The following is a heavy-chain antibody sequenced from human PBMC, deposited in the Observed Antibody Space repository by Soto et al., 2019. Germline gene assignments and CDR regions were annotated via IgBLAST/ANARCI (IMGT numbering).Heavy chain of an antibody. Sequence: ASVKVSCKASGYTFTRYGISWVRQAPGQGLEWMGWISGYNGDTNYAQKFQDRVSMTIDTSTGTAYMELRSLTSDDTAIYYCANNGQRPVYFGGEDVWGQGTTVTVSS. CDR3: ANNGQRPVYFGGEDV. J-gene: IGHJ6*02. CDR2: ISGYNGDT. D-gene: IGHD4-17*01. CDR1: GYTFTRYG. V-gene: IGHV1-18*01.